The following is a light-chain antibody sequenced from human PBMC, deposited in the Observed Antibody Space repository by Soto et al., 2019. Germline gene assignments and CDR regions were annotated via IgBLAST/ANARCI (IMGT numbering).Light chain of an antibody. V-gene: IGKV3-20*01. Sequence: IGWTQSPAALYLYPREKAPLSCMASQSVSSYLAWYQQKPGQAPRLLIYGASSRATGIPDRFSGSGSGTDFTLTISRMEPEDFAVYYCQQYGSSPMTVGQGTKVDI. CDR3: QQYGSSPMT. CDR1: QSVSSY. J-gene: IGKJ1*01. CDR2: GAS.